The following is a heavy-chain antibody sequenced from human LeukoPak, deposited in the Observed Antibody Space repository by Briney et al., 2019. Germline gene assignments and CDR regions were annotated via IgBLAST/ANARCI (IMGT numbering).Heavy chain of an antibody. CDR1: GFTFSSYS. CDR3: ARAAYYYDSSGYYYFDY. Sequence: GGSLTLSSAASGFTFSSYSMDWVRQAPGKGLEWVSYISSSSSTIYYADSVKGRFTISRDNAKNSLYLQMNSLRDEDTAVYYCARAAYYYDSSGYYYFDYWGQGTLVTVSS. D-gene: IGHD3-22*01. J-gene: IGHJ4*02. V-gene: IGHV3-48*02. CDR2: ISSSSSTI.